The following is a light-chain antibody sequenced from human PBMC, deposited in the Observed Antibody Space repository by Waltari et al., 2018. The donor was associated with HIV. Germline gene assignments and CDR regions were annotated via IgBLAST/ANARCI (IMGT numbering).Light chain of an antibody. J-gene: IGLJ1*01. CDR3: GTWDVRLSAGVFGSGTKV. Sequence: QSALTQQPPSVSAAPGQNVTMSCSGGHSNFGNNFVCWYQHRPGMAPRLLIYDINKRPLGIPQRFAASKSGTSATLGITGLQTADEGEYYCGTWDVRLSAGVFGSGTKVF. V-gene: IGLV1-51*01. CDR2: DIN. CDR1: HSNFGNNF.